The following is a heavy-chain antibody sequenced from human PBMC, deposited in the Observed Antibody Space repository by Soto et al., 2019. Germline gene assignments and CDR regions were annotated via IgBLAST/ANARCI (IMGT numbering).Heavy chain of an antibody. CDR1: GFTVSSNY. CDR3: ARERYYYYMDV. J-gene: IGHJ6*03. Sequence: VGSLRLSCAASGFTVSSNYMSWVRQAPGKGLEWVSVIYSGGSTYYADSVKGRFTISRDNSKNTLYPQMNSLRAEDTAVYYCARERYYYYMDVWGKGTTVTVSS. CDR2: IYSGGST. V-gene: IGHV3-66*01.